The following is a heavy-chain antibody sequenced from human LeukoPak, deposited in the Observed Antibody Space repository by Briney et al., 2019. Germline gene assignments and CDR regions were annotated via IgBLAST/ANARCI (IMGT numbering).Heavy chain of an antibody. CDR1: GFTFSTYG. D-gene: IGHD3-10*01. V-gene: IGHV3-21*01. J-gene: IGHJ3*02. CDR2: IDNTANYI. Sequence: PGGSLRLSCAASGFTFSTYGMNWVRQAPGKGLEWVSFIDNTANYIYYGASMKGRFTISRENAKKSVHLQMNGLRADDTTVYYCARGRSITLLRGVAMSDGFDIWGQGTMVTVFS. CDR3: ARGRSITLLRGVAMSDGFDI.